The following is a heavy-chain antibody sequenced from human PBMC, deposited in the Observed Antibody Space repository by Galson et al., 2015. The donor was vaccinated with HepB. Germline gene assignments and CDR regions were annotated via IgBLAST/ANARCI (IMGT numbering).Heavy chain of an antibody. V-gene: IGHV1-18*04. D-gene: IGHD3-3*01. J-gene: IGHJ6*02. CDR1: GYTFTSFG. CDR3: ARDGIGDRGLEWFYYGMDV. Sequence: SVKVSCKASGYTFTSFGISWVRQSPGQGLEWVGWINADSGKTNYAQNLQGRVTVTTDTSTTTAYMELRSLRSDDTAVYYCARDGIGDRGLEWFYYGMDVWGQGTTVTVSS. CDR2: INADSGKT.